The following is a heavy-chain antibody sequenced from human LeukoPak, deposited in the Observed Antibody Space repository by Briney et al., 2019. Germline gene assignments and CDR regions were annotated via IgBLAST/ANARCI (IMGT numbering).Heavy chain of an antibody. CDR3: ARHWEDKQQLVSLFDY. D-gene: IGHD6-13*01. Sequence: SETLSLTCTVSGGSISSSSYYWGWIRQPPGKGLEWVGSIYYSGSTYYNPSLKSRVTISVDTSKNQFSLKLSSVTAADTAVYYRARHWEDKQQLVSLFDYWGQGTLVTVSS. CDR1: GGSISSSSYY. J-gene: IGHJ4*02. V-gene: IGHV4-39*01. CDR2: IYYSGST.